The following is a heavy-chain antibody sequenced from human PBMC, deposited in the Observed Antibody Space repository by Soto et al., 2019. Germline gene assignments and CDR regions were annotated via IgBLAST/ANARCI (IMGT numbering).Heavy chain of an antibody. CDR3: ARGPFGYYDSSGYSRAFYYYYGMDV. D-gene: IGHD3-22*01. CDR1: GGSFSGYY. V-gene: IGHV4-34*01. CDR2: INHSGST. J-gene: IGHJ6*02. Sequence: SETLSLTCAVYGGSFSGYYWSWIRQPPGKGLEWIGEINHSGSTNYNPSLKSRVTISVDTSKNQFSLKLSSVTAADTAVYYCARGPFGYYDSSGYSRAFYYYYGMDVWGQGTTVTVSS.